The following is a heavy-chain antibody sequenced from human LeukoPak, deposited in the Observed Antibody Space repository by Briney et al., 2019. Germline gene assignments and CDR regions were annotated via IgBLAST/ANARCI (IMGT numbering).Heavy chain of an antibody. CDR3: ARGRDYYDSSGAFDI. V-gene: IGHV4-59*12. J-gene: IGHJ3*02. CDR1: GGSINSYY. D-gene: IGHD3-22*01. Sequence: SETLSLTCTVSGGSINSYYWSWIRQPPGKGLEWIGYVYSSGTTNYNPSLKSRVTISVDTSKNQFSLRLSSVTAADTAVYYCARGRDYYDSSGAFDIWGQGTMVTVSS. CDR2: VYSSGTT.